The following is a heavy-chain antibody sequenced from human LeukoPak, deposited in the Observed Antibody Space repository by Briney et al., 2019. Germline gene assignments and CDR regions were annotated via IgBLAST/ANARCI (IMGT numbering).Heavy chain of an antibody. CDR3: ARLGMIHTYGTEDY. D-gene: IGHD3-16*01. CDR2: IYSGGDS. J-gene: IGHJ4*02. CDR1: GFTVNSNY. Sequence: GGSLRLSCAASGFTVNSNYMSWIRQAPGKGLEWASVIYSGGDSYYADSVKGRFTMSRDNSKNTLYLQMNTLRAEDTAVYYCARLGMIHTYGTEDYWGQGTLVTVSS. V-gene: IGHV3-53*01.